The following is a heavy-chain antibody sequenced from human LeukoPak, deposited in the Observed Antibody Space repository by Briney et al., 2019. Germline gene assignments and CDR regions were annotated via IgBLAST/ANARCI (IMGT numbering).Heavy chain of an antibody. CDR2: ISYDGSNK. J-gene: IGHJ4*02. CDR1: GFTFSSYG. Sequence: GRSLRLSCAASGFTFSSYGMRWVRQAPGKGLEWVAVISYDGSNKYYADSVKGRFTISRDNSKNTLYLQMNSLRAEDTAVYYCASRAIAVASARGQGTLVTVSS. CDR3: ASRAIAVASA. D-gene: IGHD6-19*01. V-gene: IGHV3-30*03.